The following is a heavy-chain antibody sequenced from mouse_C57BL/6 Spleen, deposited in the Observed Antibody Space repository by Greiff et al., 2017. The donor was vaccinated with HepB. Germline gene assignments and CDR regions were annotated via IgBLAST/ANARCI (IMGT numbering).Heavy chain of an antibody. CDR1: GYSFTDYN. Sequence: EVQLQQSGPELVKPGASVKISCKASGYSFTDYNMNWVKQSNGKSLEWIGVINPNYGTTSYNQKFKGKATLTVDQSSSTAYMQLNSLTSEDSAVYYWASSDSGSSRCYAMDYWGQGTSVTVSS. D-gene: IGHD1-1*01. CDR3: ASSDSGSSRCYAMDY. J-gene: IGHJ4*01. V-gene: IGHV1-39*01. CDR2: INPNYGTT.